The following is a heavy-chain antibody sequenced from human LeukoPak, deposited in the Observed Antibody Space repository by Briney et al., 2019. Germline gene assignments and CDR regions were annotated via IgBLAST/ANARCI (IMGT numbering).Heavy chain of an antibody. CDR1: GFTFDDYG. CDR3: ARLRSSGWYAGLDY. Sequence: PGGSLRLSCAASGFTFDDYGMSWVRQAPGKGLEWVSYISSSGSTIYYADSVKGRFTISRDNAKNSLYLQMNSLRAEDTAVYYCARLRSSGWYAGLDYWGQGTLVTVSS. D-gene: IGHD6-19*01. J-gene: IGHJ4*02. V-gene: IGHV3-11*01. CDR2: ISSSGSTI.